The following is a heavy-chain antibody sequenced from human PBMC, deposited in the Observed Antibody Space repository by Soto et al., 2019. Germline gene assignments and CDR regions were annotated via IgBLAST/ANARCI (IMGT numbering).Heavy chain of an antibody. CDR2: ISGSGGST. J-gene: IGHJ6*02. CDR3: AKPATAVLRYFGWLPHGMDV. D-gene: IGHD3-9*01. Sequence: EVQLLESGGGLVQPGGSLRLSCAASGFTFSSYAMSWVRQAPGKGLEWVSAISGSGGSTYYADSVKGRFTISRDNSKNTLYLQMNSLRAEDTAVYYCAKPATAVLRYFGWLPHGMDVWGQGTTVTVSS. V-gene: IGHV3-23*01. CDR1: GFTFSSYA.